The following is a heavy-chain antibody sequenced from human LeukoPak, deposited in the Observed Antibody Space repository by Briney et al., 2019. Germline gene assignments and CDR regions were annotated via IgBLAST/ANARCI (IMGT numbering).Heavy chain of an antibody. J-gene: IGHJ4*02. CDR2: ISSSSSTI. CDR1: GFTFSSYS. V-gene: IGHV3-48*01. D-gene: IGHD4-17*01. Sequence: GGSLRLTCAASGFTFSSYSMNWVRQAPGKGLEWVSYISSSSSTIYYADSVKGRFTISRDNAKNSLYLQMNSLRAEDTAVYYCARDLRDDYGDCRWGQGTLVTVSS. CDR3: ARDLRDDYGDCR.